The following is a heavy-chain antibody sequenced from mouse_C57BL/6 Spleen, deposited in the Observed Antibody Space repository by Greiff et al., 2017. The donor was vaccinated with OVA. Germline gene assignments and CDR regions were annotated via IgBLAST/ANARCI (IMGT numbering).Heavy chain of an antibody. J-gene: IGHJ1*03. Sequence: VKLVESGPGLVQPSQSPSITCTVSGFSLTSYGVHWVRQSPGKGLEWLGVIWRGGSTDYNAAFMSRLSITKDNSKSQVFFKMNSLQADDTAIYYCAKNGNYGSSYEGHWYFDVWGTGTTVTVSS. CDR3: AKNGNYGSSYEGHWYFDV. D-gene: IGHD1-1*01. CDR1: GFSLTSYG. V-gene: IGHV2-5*01. CDR2: IWRGGST.